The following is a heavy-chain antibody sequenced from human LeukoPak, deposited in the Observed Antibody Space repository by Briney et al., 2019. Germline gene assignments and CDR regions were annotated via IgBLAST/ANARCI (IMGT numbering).Heavy chain of an antibody. CDR2: IFTSGST. Sequence: SETLSLTCTVSGGSISSGSYYWSWIRQPAGKGLEWIRRIFTSGSTNYNPSLKSRVTISVDTSKNQFSLKLSSVTAADTAVYYCARGAGDSNHYYYYYYMDVWGKGTTVTVSS. V-gene: IGHV4-61*02. CDR1: GGSISSGSYY. J-gene: IGHJ6*03. CDR3: ARGAGDSNHYYYYYYMDV. D-gene: IGHD4-11*01.